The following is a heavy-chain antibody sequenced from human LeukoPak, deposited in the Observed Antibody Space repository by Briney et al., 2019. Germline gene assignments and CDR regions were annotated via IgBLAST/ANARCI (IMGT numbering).Heavy chain of an antibody. CDR1: GFTFSSYA. Sequence: QPGGSLRLSCAASGFTFSSYAMSWVRQAPGKGLEWVSAISGSGGSTYYADSVKGRFTISRDNSKNTLYLQMNSLRAEDTAVYYCAKDGAGQGPYYYYCMDVWGKGTTVTISS. D-gene: IGHD3-16*01. CDR3: AKDGAGQGPYYYYCMDV. J-gene: IGHJ6*03. V-gene: IGHV3-23*01. CDR2: ISGSGGST.